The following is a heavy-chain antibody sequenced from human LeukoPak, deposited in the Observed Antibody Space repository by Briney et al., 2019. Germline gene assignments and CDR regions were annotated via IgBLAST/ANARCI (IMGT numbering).Heavy chain of an antibody. D-gene: IGHD3-3*01. V-gene: IGHV3-33*01. CDR1: GFTFSSYG. J-gene: IGHJ6*02. CDR2: IWYDGSNK. CDR3: ARDGPAIFGVVRPYGMDV. Sequence: PGGSLRLSCAASGFTFSSYGMHWVCQAPGKGLEWGAVIWYDGSNKYYADSVKGRFTISRDNSKNTLYLQMNSLRAEDTAVYYCARDGPAIFGVVRPYGMDVWGQGTRVTVSS.